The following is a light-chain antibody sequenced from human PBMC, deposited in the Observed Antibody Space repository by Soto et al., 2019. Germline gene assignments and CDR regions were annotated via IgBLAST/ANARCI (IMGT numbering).Light chain of an antibody. Sequence: EIVMTQSPVTLSVSPGERATLSCXASQSVRSNLAWYQQKPGQAPRLLMYDASTRATGIPARFSGSGSGTEFTLTISSLQSEDFAVYYCQQYNYWPPWTFGQGTKVEIK. J-gene: IGKJ1*01. CDR3: QQYNYWPPWT. CDR1: QSVRSN. CDR2: DAS. V-gene: IGKV3-15*01.